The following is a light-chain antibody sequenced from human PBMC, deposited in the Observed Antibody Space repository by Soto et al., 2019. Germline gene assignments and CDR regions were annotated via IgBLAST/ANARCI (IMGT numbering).Light chain of an antibody. V-gene: IGKV3-15*01. CDR1: QNIYYN. J-gene: IGKJ1*01. Sequence: ILMTHSRATVSVSPGESATLSCRASQNIYYNVAWYQQRPGQAPRLLIYRASTRAPGVPARFSGSGSGTDFALAISRLQPEDFTVYSCLQYHNSWAVGQGTKVDIK. CDR3: LQYHNSWA. CDR2: RAS.